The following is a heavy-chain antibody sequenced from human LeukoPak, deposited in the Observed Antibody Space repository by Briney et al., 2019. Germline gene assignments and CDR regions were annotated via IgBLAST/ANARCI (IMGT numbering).Heavy chain of an antibody. V-gene: IGHV1-69*01. J-gene: IGHJ4*02. CDR1: GGTFSIYA. Sequence: SVKVSCKSSGGTFSIYAISWVRQAPGQGLEWMGGIIPIFGTANYAQKFQGRVTITADESTSTAYMELSSLRSEDTAVYYCAREQYAALDYWGQGTLVTVSS. CDR3: AREQYAALDY. D-gene: IGHD3-3*02. CDR2: IIPIFGTA.